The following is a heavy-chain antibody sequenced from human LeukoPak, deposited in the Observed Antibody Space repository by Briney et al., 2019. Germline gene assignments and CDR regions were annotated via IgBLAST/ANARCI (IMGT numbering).Heavy chain of an antibody. D-gene: IGHD5-18*01. CDR1: GGSISSYY. CDR3: ARESSGTAMDYYYYYMDV. V-gene: IGHV4-59*01. J-gene: IGHJ6*03. CDR2: IYYSGST. Sequence: PSETLSLTCTVSGGSISSYYWSWIRQPPGKGLEWIGYIYYSGSTNYNPSLKSRVTISVDTSKNQFSLKLSSVTAADTAVYYCARESSGTAMDYYYYYMDVWGKGTTVTV.